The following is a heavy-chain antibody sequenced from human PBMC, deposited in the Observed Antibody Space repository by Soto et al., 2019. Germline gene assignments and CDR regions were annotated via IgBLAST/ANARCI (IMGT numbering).Heavy chain of an antibody. V-gene: IGHV5-51*01. CDR1: GCSFTSYW. Sequence: GESLKISFKGSGCSFTSYWIGWVRQMPGKGLEWMGIIYPGDSDTRYSPSFQGQVTISADKSISTAYLQWSSLKASDTAMYYCARAMGLRSYWFDPWGQGTLVTVSS. D-gene: IGHD4-17*01. CDR3: ARAMGLRSYWFDP. J-gene: IGHJ5*02. CDR2: IYPGDSDT.